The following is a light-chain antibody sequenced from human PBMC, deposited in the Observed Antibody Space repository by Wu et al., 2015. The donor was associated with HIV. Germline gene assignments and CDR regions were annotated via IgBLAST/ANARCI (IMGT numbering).Light chain of an antibody. CDR1: QSVSSDS. Sequence: DIALTQSPGTLSLSPGERATLSCRAGQSVSSDSLAWYQQKPGQAPRLLIFGASSRATGIPDKFSGSGSGTDFTLTIRRPEPEDIAVYYCQQYGSSPYTFGQGDQAGDQT. V-gene: IGKV3-20*01. J-gene: IGKJ2*01. CDR3: QQYGSSPYT. CDR2: GAS.